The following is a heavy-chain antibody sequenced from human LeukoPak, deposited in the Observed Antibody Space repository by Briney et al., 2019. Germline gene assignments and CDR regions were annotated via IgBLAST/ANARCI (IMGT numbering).Heavy chain of an antibody. V-gene: IGHV4-39*07. D-gene: IGHD7-27*01. CDR1: GGSISSSSYY. Sequence: SETLSLTCTVSGGSISSSSYYWGWIRQPPGKGLEWIGSIYTSGSTNYNPSLKSRVTISVDTSKNQFSLKLSSVTAADTAVYYCASSGLGISAFDIWGQGTMVTVSS. J-gene: IGHJ3*02. CDR2: IYTSGST. CDR3: ASSGLGISAFDI.